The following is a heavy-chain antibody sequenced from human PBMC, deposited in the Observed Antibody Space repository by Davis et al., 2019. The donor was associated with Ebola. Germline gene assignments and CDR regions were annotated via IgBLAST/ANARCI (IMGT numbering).Heavy chain of an antibody. Sequence: HTGGSLRLSCAASGFTFSSYAMSWVRQAPGKGLVWVSRIYSDGRRTGYAVSVKGRFTISRDNAKNTLYLHLNSLIPEDTAVYYCVIYNNGRGYWGQGSLVTVSS. CDR1: GFTFSSYA. CDR3: VIYNNGRGY. V-gene: IGHV3-74*01. D-gene: IGHD1-14*01. J-gene: IGHJ4*02. CDR2: IYSDGRRT.